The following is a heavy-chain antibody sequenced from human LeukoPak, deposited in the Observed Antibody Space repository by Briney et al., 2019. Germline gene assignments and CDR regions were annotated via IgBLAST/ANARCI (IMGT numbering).Heavy chain of an antibody. CDR2: IYYSGST. CDR3: ATLPPSSDYGMDV. V-gene: IGHV4-59*08. CDR1: GASISSYY. Sequence: SETLSLTCTVSGASISSYYWSWIRQPPGKGLEWIGYIYYSGSTNYNPSLKSRVTISVDTSKNQFSLKLSSVTAADTAVYYCATLPPSSDYGMDVWGQGTTFTVSS. D-gene: IGHD2-15*01. J-gene: IGHJ6*02.